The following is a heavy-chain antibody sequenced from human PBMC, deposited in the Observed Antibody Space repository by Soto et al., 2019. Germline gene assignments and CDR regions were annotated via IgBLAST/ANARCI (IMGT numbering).Heavy chain of an antibody. V-gene: IGHV4-59*01. D-gene: IGHD4-17*01. J-gene: IGHJ4*02. CDR2: VLYSGST. CDR1: GGSMSSYY. CDR3: ARAPAGDYGGYFDS. Sequence: SETLSLTCTVSGGSMSSYYWSWIWRPPGKGLEWIGSVLYSGSTKYNPSLKSRVTISVVMSKNQFSLNLRSLTAADTAMYYCARAPAGDYGGYFDSWGQGIQVTVSS.